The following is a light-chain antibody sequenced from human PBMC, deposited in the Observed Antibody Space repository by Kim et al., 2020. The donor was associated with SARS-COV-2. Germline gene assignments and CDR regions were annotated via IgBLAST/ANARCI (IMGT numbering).Light chain of an antibody. V-gene: IGKV3-15*01. J-gene: IGKJ1*01. CDR3: QQYKDWPRT. CDR2: GAS. CDR1: QSGSSN. Sequence: VSPGERAPLRCMASQSGSSNLAWYQQKPGQAPRLLMYGASTRATGIPARFSGSGSETEFTLTISSLQSEDFAVYYCQQYKDWPRTFGQGTKVEIK.